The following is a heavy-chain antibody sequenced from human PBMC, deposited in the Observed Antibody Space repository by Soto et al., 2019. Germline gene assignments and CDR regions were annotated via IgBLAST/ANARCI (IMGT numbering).Heavy chain of an antibody. CDR1: GGSISSGGYS. Sequence: SETLSLTCTVSGGSISSGGYSWTWIRQSPGKGLEWIGYTYQSGSAYYNPSLKSRVTISVDRSKNQFSLNLTSVTAADTAVYYCARDSYGMDVWGQGTTVTVSS. V-gene: IGHV4-30-2*06. J-gene: IGHJ6*02. CDR2: TYQSGSA. CDR3: ARDSYGMDV.